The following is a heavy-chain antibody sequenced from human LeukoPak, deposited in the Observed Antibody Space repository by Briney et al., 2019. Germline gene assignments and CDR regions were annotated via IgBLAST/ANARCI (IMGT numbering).Heavy chain of an antibody. CDR3: ARHSHNQVAGGWFDP. D-gene: IGHD5-12*01. J-gene: IGHJ5*02. V-gene: IGHV4-59*08. Sequence: SETLSLTCSVSGGSVSTNYWSWIRQSPEKGLEWIAYTSYSWTTDYNPSLKSRLMISIDASKNQFSLKLSSVTAADTAIYYCARHSHNQVAGGWFDPWGQGTLVTVSS. CDR1: GGSVSTNY. CDR2: TSYSWTT.